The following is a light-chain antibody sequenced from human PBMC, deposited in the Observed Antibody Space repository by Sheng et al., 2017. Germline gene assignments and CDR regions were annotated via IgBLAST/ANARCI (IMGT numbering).Light chain of an antibody. CDR2: QDT. V-gene: IGLV3-1*01. CDR3: QTWDSGNVA. J-gene: IGLJ2*01. CDR1: NVGHKF. Sequence: ELTQPPSVSVSPGQTATITCSGNNVGHKFVCWYQQRPGQSPVLVIYQDTKRPSGIPERFSGSNSGNTATLTISGTQALDEADYYCQTWDSGNVAFGGGTRVDRP.